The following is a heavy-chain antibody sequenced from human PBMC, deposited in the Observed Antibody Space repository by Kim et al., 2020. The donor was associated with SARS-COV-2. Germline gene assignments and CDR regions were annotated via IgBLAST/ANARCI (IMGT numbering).Heavy chain of an antibody. CDR1: GYTFTSYY. V-gene: IGHV1-46*01. J-gene: IGHJ4*02. CDR2: INPSGGST. Sequence: ASVKVSCKASGYTFTSYYMHWVRQAPGQGLEWMGIINPSGGSTSYAQKFQGRVTMTRDTSTSTVHMELSSLRFEDTAVYYCARDVGYYYDSSGPTTTASFDYWGQGTLVTVSS. CDR3: ARDVGYYYDSSGPTTTASFDY. D-gene: IGHD3-22*01.